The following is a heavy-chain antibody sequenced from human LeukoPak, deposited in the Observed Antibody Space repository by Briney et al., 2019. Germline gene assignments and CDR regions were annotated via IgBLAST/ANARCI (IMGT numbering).Heavy chain of an antibody. J-gene: IGHJ4*02. CDR2: TSSSSSYI. CDR1: GFTFSSYS. Sequence: GGSLRLSCAASGFTFSSYSMNWVRQAPGKGLEWVSSTSSSSSYIYYADSVKGRFTISRDNAKNSLYLQMNSLRAEDTAVYYCARDRYYYDSSGYYFDYWGQGTLVTVSS. CDR3: ARDRYYYDSSGYYFDY. D-gene: IGHD3-22*01. V-gene: IGHV3-21*01.